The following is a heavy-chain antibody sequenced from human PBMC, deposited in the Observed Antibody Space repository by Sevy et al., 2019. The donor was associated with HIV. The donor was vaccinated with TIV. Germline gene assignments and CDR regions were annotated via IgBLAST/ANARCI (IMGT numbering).Heavy chain of an antibody. D-gene: IGHD6-13*01. CDR3: AREGDQQPFDY. J-gene: IGHJ4*02. V-gene: IGHV3-23*01. Sequence: GGCLRRSCAASGFTFSTYAMIWVRQAPGKGLEWVSATSGRGGMTYYADSVKGRFTISRDNSKNTLYLQMNSLRAEDTAVYYCAREGDQQPFDYWGQGTLVTVSS. CDR1: GFTFSTYA. CDR2: TSGRGGMT.